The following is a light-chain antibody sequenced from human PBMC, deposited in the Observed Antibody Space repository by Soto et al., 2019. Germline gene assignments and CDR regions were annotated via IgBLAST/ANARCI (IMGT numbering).Light chain of an antibody. V-gene: IGKV3-11*01. Sequence: EIVLTQSPATLSLSPGARATLSCRASQSVSSYLAWYQQKPGQAPRLLIYDASDRATGIPGRFSGSGSASGTDFTLTISSLEAEDFAIYYCQHHSNWPPITFGQGTRLEIK. J-gene: IGKJ5*01. CDR3: QHHSNWPPIT. CDR1: QSVSSY. CDR2: DAS.